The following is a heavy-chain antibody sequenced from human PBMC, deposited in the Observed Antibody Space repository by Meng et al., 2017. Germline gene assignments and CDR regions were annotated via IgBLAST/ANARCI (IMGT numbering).Heavy chain of an antibody. V-gene: IGHV6-1*01. CDR1: GDSVPSNSAA. CDR2: TYYRSKWYN. J-gene: IGHJ1*01. D-gene: IGHD3-22*01. Sequence: SQTLSLTCAISGDSVPSNSAAWNWIRQSPSRGLEWLGRTYYRSKWYNDYAVSVKSRITINPDTSKNQFSLQLNSVTPEDTAVYYCATDFTYYYDSSGYYYIKNEYFQHWGQGTLVTVSS. CDR3: ATDFTYYYDSSGYYYIKNEYFQH.